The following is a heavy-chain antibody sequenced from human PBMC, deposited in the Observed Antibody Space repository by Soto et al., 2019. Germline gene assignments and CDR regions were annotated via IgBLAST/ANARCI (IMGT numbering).Heavy chain of an antibody. CDR2: INAGNGNT. Sequence: QVQLAQSGAEVKKPGASVKVSCKASGYTFTSYAMLWVRQAPGQRLEWMGWINAGNGNTQYSQKFQGRVTITRDTSASTAYMDLISLRSEDTAVYYCARDVGFGASDYWGQGTLVTVSS. V-gene: IGHV1-3*01. CDR3: ARDVGFGASDY. J-gene: IGHJ4*02. D-gene: IGHD3-10*01. CDR1: GYTFTSYA.